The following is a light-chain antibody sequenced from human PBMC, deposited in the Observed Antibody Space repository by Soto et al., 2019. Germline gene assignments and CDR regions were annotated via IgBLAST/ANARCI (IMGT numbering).Light chain of an antibody. Sequence: DIQMTQSPSSLSASVGDRVIITCRTSQSISNYLNWYQHKPGKAPKVLISAASNLQSGVPSRFSGSGSGTVFTLTISSLQSEDFAVYYCQQYNNWPPITFGQGTRLEIK. J-gene: IGKJ5*01. CDR1: QSISNY. CDR2: AAS. CDR3: QQYNNWPPIT. V-gene: IGKV1-39*01.